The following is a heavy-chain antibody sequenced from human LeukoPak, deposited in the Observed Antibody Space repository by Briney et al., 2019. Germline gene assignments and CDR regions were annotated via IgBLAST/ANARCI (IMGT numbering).Heavy chain of an antibody. V-gene: IGHV3-74*01. J-gene: IGHJ4*02. CDR2: INTDGSTT. D-gene: IGHD1-7*01. Sequence: PGGSLRLSCAASGFTFNSYWMHWVRQAPGKGLVWVSRINTDGSTTTYAGPVKGRFTISRDNAKNTLYLQMNSLRAEDTAVYYCARDFPRSGTTGYWGQGTLVTVSS. CDR3: ARDFPRSGTTGY. CDR1: GFTFNSYW.